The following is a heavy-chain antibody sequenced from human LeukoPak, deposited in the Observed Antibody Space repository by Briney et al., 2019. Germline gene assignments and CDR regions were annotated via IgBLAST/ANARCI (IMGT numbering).Heavy chain of an antibody. CDR1: GGTFSSYA. V-gene: IGHV1-69*13. CDR2: IIPIFGTA. D-gene: IGHD3-16*02. CDR3: ARDRTAYDYIWESYRHFDY. J-gene: IGHJ4*02. Sequence: ASVKVSCKASGGTFSSYAISWVRQAPGQGLEWMGGIIPIFGTANYAQKFQGRVTITADESTSTAYMELSSLRSEDTAVYYCARDRTAYDYIWESYRHFDYWGQGTLVTVSS.